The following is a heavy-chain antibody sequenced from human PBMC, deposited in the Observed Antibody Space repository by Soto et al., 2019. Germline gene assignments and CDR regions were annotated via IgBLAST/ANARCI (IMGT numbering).Heavy chain of an antibody. D-gene: IGHD1-1*01. J-gene: IGHJ4*02. CDR3: AKGGKTAFRVAFDY. CDR2: IDIGGNT. V-gene: IGHV3-66*01. Sequence: GGSLRLSCAASGFSVTNNYMNWVRQAPGKGLEWVSIIDIGGNTYYADSVKDRFTISRDNSRNTLYLQMNSLRAEDTAVYYCAKGGKTAFRVAFDYWGQGTLVTVSS. CDR1: GFSVTNNY.